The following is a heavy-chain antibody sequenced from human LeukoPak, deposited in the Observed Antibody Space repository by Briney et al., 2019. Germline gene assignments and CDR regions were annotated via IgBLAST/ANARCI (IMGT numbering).Heavy chain of an antibody. CDR2: ISSSGSYI. Sequence: GGSLRLSCAASGFTFSSYSMNWVRQAPGKGLEWVSSISSSGSYIYYADSVKGRFTISRDNAKNSLYLQMNSLRAEDTAVYYCARAPQGYFDYWGQGTLVTVSS. CDR1: GFTFSSYS. J-gene: IGHJ4*02. V-gene: IGHV3-21*01. CDR3: ARAPQGYFDY.